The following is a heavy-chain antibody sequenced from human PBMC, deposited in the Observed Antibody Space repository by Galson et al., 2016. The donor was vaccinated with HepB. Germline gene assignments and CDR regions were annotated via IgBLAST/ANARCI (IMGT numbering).Heavy chain of an antibody. CDR1: GGSISRYY. CDR3: ARYCNGGTCCYRSYLDQ. V-gene: IGHV4-59*01. CDR2: VGHTGDT. D-gene: IGHD2-15*01. Sequence: LTCSVSGGSISRYYWSWIRQSPGKGLEWIGYVGHTGDTDYNPSLKNRVTMSIDTSKNQFFLRLRSVTAADTAVYHCARYCNGGTCCYRSYLDQWGQGTLVAVSS. J-gene: IGHJ4*02.